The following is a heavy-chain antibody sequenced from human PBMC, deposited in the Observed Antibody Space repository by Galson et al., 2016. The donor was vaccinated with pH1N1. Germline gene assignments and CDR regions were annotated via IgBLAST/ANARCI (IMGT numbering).Heavy chain of an antibody. Sequence: SLRLSCAASGFTFDDYAMHWVRQAPGKGLEWVSGISWNSGSIGYADSVKGRFTISRGNAKNSLYLQMNSLRAEDTALYYCAKVTSFLWGAFDIWGQGTMVTVSS. CDR1: GFTFDDYA. CDR3: AKVTSFLWGAFDI. V-gene: IGHV3-9*01. D-gene: IGHD2/OR15-2a*01. CDR2: ISWNSGSI. J-gene: IGHJ3*02.